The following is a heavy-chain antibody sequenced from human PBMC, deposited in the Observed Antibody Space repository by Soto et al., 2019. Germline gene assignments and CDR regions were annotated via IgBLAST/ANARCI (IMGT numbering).Heavy chain of an antibody. Sequence: GSLRLSCAASGFTFSSYAMTWVRQAPGKGLEWVSTISGSGTSTYYADSVKGRFTISRDNSKNTLYLQMNSLRAEDTAVYYCAKDLCTYSSGSCYFDYWGQGTLVTVSS. CDR2: ISGSGTST. V-gene: IGHV3-23*01. CDR3: AKDLCTYSSGSCYFDY. CDR1: GFTFSSYA. J-gene: IGHJ4*02. D-gene: IGHD6-19*01.